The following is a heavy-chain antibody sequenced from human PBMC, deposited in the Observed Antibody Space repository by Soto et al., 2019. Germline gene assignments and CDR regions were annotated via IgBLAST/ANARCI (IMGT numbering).Heavy chain of an antibody. J-gene: IGHJ3*01. Sequence: EVQLVESGGSLVQPGGSLRLSCVASVFSFNLYAIHWVRQAQGKGLEYVSAISSNGGITYYANSVKDRFTISRDNSKNTLYLQMGSLRAEDMAVYYCARGKPNCSGGTCYPGTAFDFWGQGTMVTVSS. CDR2: ISSNGGIT. CDR1: VFSFNLYA. CDR3: ARGKPNCSGGTCYPGTAFDF. V-gene: IGHV3-64*01. D-gene: IGHD2-15*01.